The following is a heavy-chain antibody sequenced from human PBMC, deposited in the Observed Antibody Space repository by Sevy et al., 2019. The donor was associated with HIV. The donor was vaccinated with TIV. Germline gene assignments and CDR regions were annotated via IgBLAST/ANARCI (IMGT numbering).Heavy chain of an antibody. CDR3: AFERLSSNVAEYFHN. V-gene: IGHV3-30-3*01. D-gene: IGHD4-4*01. CDR2: ISFDGSNK. J-gene: IGHJ1*01. CDR1: GFPFSSYS. Sequence: GGSLRLSCAASGFPFSSYSLHWVRQAPGKWLEWVATISFDGSNKYYTDSVKGRFSISRDNSKKSLYLQMSGLRPEDTAVYYCAFERLSSNVAEYFHNWGQGTLVTVSS.